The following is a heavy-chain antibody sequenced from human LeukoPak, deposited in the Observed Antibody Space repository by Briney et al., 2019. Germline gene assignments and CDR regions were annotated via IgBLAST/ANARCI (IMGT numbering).Heavy chain of an antibody. CDR3: ARGQGSDY. D-gene: IGHD2-15*01. Sequence: PSETLSLTCTVSGGSISNYYWSWIRQPPGKGLEWIGYIYYSGSTNYNPSLKSRATISVDTSKNQFSLKLSSVTAADTAVYYCARGQGSDYWGQGTLVTVSS. CDR2: IYYSGST. CDR1: GGSISNYY. J-gene: IGHJ4*02. V-gene: IGHV4-59*01.